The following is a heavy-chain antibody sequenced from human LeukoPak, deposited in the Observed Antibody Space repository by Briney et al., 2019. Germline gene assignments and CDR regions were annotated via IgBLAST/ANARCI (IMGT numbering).Heavy chain of an antibody. J-gene: IGHJ4*02. Sequence: SETLSLTCTVSGGSISSYYWSWIRQPAGKGLEWIGRMHTSGSTNYNPSLKSRVTMSEDTSKHQFSLKLRSVTAADTAVYYCARGPREPWLQLWSEKTSYFDYWGQGTLVTVSS. CDR2: MHTSGST. V-gene: IGHV4-4*07. CDR3: ARGPREPWLQLWSEKTSYFDY. CDR1: GGSISSYY. D-gene: IGHD5-18*01.